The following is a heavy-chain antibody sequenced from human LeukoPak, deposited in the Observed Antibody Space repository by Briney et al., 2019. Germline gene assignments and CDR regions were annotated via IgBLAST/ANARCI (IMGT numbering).Heavy chain of an antibody. J-gene: IGHJ4*02. CDR2: INHSGST. D-gene: IGHD3-22*01. V-gene: IGHV4-34*01. CDR1: GGSFSGYY. CDR3: ARAYDSSGYVDY. Sequence: SETLSLTCAVYGGSFSGYYWSWIRQPPGKGLEWIGEINHSGSTNYNPSLKSRVTISVDTSKNQFSLKLSSVTAADTAVYHCARAYDSSGYVDYWGQGTLVTVSS.